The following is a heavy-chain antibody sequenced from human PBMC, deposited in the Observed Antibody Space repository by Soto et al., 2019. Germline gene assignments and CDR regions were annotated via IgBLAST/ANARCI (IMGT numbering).Heavy chain of an antibody. CDR1: GFTFSSYS. V-gene: IGHV3-64D*06. D-gene: IGHD6-6*01. CDR2: ISSNGGST. J-gene: IGHJ4*02. Sequence: PGGSLRLSCSASGFTFSSYSMHWVRQAPGKGLEYVSAISSNGGSTYYADSVKGRFTISSDNSKNTLYLQMSSLRAEDTAVYYCVSASEFIAASPADYWGQGTLVTVSS. CDR3: VSASEFIAASPADY.